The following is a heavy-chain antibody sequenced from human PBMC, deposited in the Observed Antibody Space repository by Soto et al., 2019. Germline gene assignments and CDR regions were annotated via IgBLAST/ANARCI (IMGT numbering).Heavy chain of an antibody. J-gene: IGHJ6*02. D-gene: IGHD4-17*01. Sequence: QVQLQQWGAGLLKPSETLSLTCGVSGGSFRGYSWNWIRQSPEKGMEWIGEINYRGITSYNPSLRSRVTISLATSTNRCSLTLTSVTAADTGIYYCARAPRDDYGNYYYGMDVWGQGTTITVS. V-gene: IGHV4-34*01. CDR3: ARAPRDDYGNYYYGMDV. CDR2: INYRGIT. CDR1: GGSFRGYS.